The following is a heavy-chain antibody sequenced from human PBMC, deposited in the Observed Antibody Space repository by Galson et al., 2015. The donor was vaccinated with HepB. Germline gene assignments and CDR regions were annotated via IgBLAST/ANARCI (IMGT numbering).Heavy chain of an antibody. CDR1: GFTFSRYA. V-gene: IGHV3-23*01. D-gene: IGHD3-22*01. CDR3: ARGITMIVVVNLPH. J-gene: IGHJ1*01. Sequence: SLRLSCAASGFTFSRYAMSWVRQAPGKGLEWVSAISGSGGSTYYADSVKGRFTISRDNSKSTLYLQMNSLRAEDTAVYYCARGITMIVVVNLPHWGQGTLVTVSS. CDR2: ISGSGGST.